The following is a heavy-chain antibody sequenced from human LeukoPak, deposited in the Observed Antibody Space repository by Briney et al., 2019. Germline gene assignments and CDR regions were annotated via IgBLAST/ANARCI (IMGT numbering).Heavy chain of an antibody. Sequence: ASVKVSCKASGYTFTSYGISWVRQAPGQGLEWMGWISAYNGNTNYAQKLQGRVTMTTDTSTSTAYMELRSLRSDDTAVYYCARDYYDSSGYYHVVSPPYYYYGMDVWGQGTTVTVSS. CDR1: GYTFTSYG. J-gene: IGHJ6*02. V-gene: IGHV1-18*01. D-gene: IGHD3-22*01. CDR3: ARDYYDSSGYYHVVSPPYYYYGMDV. CDR2: ISAYNGNT.